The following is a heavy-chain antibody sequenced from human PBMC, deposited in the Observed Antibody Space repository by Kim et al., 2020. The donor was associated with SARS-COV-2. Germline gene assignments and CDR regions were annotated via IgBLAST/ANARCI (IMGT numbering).Heavy chain of an antibody. J-gene: IGHJ4*02. CDR3: ARLPNGIYSHFDF. D-gene: IGHD1-26*01. V-gene: IGHV4-39*01. Sequence: YTPSPQARVTVSVDTSKNQFSLKLTSITAADTAVYYCARLPNGIYSHFDFWGQGILVTVSS.